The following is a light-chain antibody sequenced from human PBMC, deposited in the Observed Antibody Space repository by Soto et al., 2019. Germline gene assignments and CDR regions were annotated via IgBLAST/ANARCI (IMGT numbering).Light chain of an antibody. CDR1: QSISIY. Sequence: EIVLTQSPATLSLSPGERANLSCRASQSISIYLAWYQQKPGQAPRLLIYDVFNRATGIPARFSGSGSGTDFTLTISSLEPEDFAVYYCQQRSNWPPEITFGQGTRLEIK. V-gene: IGKV3-11*01. CDR3: QQRSNWPPEIT. J-gene: IGKJ5*01. CDR2: DVF.